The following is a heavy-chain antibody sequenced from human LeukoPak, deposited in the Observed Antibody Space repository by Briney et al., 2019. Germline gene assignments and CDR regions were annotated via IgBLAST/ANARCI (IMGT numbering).Heavy chain of an antibody. CDR1: GFTFSSYW. CDR2: INPDGTVT. Sequence: GGSLRLSCAASGFTFSSYWMHWVRQAPGKGLVWVSPINPDGTVTTYADSVKGRFTISRDNAKNTLHLQMNSLRVEDTAVYYCVRDSPSGFFDLWGRGTLVTVSS. CDR3: VRDSPSGFFDL. J-gene: IGHJ2*01. D-gene: IGHD6-19*01. V-gene: IGHV3-74*01.